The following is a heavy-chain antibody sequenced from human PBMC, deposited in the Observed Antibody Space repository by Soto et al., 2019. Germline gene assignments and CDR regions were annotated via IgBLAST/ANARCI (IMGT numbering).Heavy chain of an antibody. CDR3: ARQTDYGDYVGAFDI. V-gene: IGHV4-39*01. Sequence: NPSATLSLTCTVSGGSINTNTYFWGWIRQPPGKGLEWIGSIYYSGSTYYNPSLKSRVTISVDTSKNQFSLKLSSVTAADTAVYYCARQTDYGDYVGAFDIWGQGTMVTVSS. CDR1: GGSINTNTYF. D-gene: IGHD4-17*01. J-gene: IGHJ3*02. CDR2: IYYSGST.